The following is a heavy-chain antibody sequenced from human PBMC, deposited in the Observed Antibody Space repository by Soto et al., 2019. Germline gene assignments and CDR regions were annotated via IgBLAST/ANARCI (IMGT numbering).Heavy chain of an antibody. J-gene: IGHJ2*01. CDR1: GYTFNNYG. CDR3: ARCYCSVGSCYTCWHFDL. CDR2: IGPYHGNT. D-gene: IGHD2-15*01. Sequence: QVQLVQSGAEVKKPGASVKVSCKASGYTFNNYGISWVRQAPGHGLEWMGWIGPYHGNTDHAQNFQGRVTMTTDTSTNTAYMELRSLRSDDTALYYCARCYCSVGSCYTCWHFDLWGRGTLVTVSS. V-gene: IGHV1-18*01.